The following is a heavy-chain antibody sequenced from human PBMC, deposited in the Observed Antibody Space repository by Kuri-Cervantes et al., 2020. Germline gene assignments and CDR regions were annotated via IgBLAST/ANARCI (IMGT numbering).Heavy chain of an antibody. Sequence: GGSLRLSCAASGFTFSSYGMHWVRQAPGKGLEWVAVISYDGSNKYYADSVKGRFTISRDNSKNTLYLQMNSLRAEDAAVYYCARDGSVGADYYYYGMDVWGQGTTVTVSS. J-gene: IGHJ6*02. V-gene: IGHV3-30*19. CDR3: ARDGSVGADYYYYGMDV. D-gene: IGHD1-26*01. CDR1: GFTFSSYG. CDR2: ISYDGSNK.